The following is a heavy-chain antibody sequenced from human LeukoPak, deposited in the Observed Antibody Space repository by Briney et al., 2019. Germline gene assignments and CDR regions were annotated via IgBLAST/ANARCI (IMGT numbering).Heavy chain of an antibody. Sequence: ASVKVSCKASGYTFTSYGMSWVRQAPGQGREWMGWISAYNGNTNYEQKLQGRVIMTTDTSTSTAYMQLRSLRSDDTAVYYCARRLYYYDSSGSATPNNWFDPWGQGTLVTVSS. V-gene: IGHV1-18*01. D-gene: IGHD3-22*01. J-gene: IGHJ5*02. CDR1: GYTFTSYG. CDR2: ISAYNGNT. CDR3: ARRLYYYDSSGSATPNNWFDP.